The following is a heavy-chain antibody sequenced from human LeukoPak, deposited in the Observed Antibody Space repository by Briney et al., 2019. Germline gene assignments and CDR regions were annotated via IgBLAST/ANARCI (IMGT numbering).Heavy chain of an antibody. J-gene: IGHJ4*02. V-gene: IGHV1-24*01. Sequence: ASVEVSCKVSGYTLTDLSMHWVRQAPGKGLEWMGGFDPEDGETIYAQKFQGRVTMTEDTSTDTAYMELSSLRSEDTAVYYCATSYYYDSSGYLNYWGQGTLVTVSS. CDR2: FDPEDGET. CDR3: ATSYYYDSSGYLNY. D-gene: IGHD3-22*01. CDR1: GYTLTDLS.